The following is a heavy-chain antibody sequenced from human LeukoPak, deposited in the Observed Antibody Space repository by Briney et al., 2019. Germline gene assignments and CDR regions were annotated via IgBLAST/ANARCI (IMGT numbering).Heavy chain of an antibody. CDR1: GFTFDDYA. CDR3: ATEIVAVASVDY. CDR2: ISWNSGSI. Sequence: GGSLRLSCAASGFTFDDYAMHWVRQAPGKGLEWVSGISWNSGSIGYADSVKGRFTISRDNAKNSLYLQMNSLRAEDTALYYCATEIVAVASVDYWGQGTLVTVSS. D-gene: IGHD6-19*01. J-gene: IGHJ4*02. V-gene: IGHV3-9*01.